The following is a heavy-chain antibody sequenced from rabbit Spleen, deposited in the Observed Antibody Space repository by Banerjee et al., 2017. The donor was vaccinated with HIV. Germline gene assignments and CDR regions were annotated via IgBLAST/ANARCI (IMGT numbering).Heavy chain of an antibody. V-gene: IGHV1S45*01. J-gene: IGHJ4*01. CDR3: ARETSSGWGVVSYYFNL. CDR1: GFSFSSTYW. Sequence: QEQLEESGGGLVQPEGSLTLTCTASGFSFSSTYWICWVRQAPGKGLEWIACIYSGSSGDTYYASWAKGRFTISKTSSTTVTLQMTSLTAADTATYFCARETSSGWGVVSYYFNLWGQGTLVTVS. D-gene: IGHD4-1*01. CDR2: IYSGSSGDT.